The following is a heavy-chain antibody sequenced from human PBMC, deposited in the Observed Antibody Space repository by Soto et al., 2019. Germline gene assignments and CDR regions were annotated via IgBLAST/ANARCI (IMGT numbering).Heavy chain of an antibody. CDR1: GGSISSGGYY. J-gene: IGHJ5*02. Sequence: QVQLQESGPGLVKPSQTLSLTCTVSGGSISSGGYYWSWIRQHPGKGLEWIGYIYYSGSTYYNPSLKSRFTISVDTSKNQFSLKLSSVTAADTAVYYCASSYYGSGSYTFDPWGQGTLVTVSS. CDR3: ASSYYGSGSYTFDP. V-gene: IGHV4-31*03. CDR2: IYYSGST. D-gene: IGHD3-10*01.